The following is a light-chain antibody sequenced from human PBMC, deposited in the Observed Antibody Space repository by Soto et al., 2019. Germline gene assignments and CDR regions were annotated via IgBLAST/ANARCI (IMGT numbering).Light chain of an antibody. J-gene: IGLJ2*01. CDR3: ALYLGSGISV. CDR2: STN. V-gene: IGLV8-61*01. CDR1: SGSVSSSSH. Sequence: QAVVPPEPSFSVSPGGTVTLTCGLNSGSVSSSSHPSWYQQTPGQAPRTLIYSTNTRSSGVPDRFSGSILGNKAALTITGAQADDESDYYCALYLGSGISVFCGGTKLTVL.